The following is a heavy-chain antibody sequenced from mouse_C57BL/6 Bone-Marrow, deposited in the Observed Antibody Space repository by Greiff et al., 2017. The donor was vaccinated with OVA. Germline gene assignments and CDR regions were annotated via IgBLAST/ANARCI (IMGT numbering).Heavy chain of an antibody. D-gene: IGHD1-1*01. Sequence: QVQLQQSGAELVRPGTSVKVSCKASGYAFTNYLIEWVKRRPGQGLEWIGVINPGSGGTNYNEKFKGKETLTQDKYSSTAYMLLSCLTSEDSAVYVCARKATVVATRALDYWGQGTSVTVSS. CDR3: ARKATVVATRALDY. V-gene: IGHV1-54*01. J-gene: IGHJ4*01. CDR1: GYAFTNYL. CDR2: INPGSGGT.